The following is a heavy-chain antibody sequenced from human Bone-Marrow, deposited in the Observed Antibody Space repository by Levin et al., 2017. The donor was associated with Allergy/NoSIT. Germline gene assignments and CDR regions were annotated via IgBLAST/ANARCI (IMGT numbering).Heavy chain of an antibody. CDR3: ARDGQGHSSSPY. CDR2: IYSGGST. J-gene: IGHJ4*02. Sequence: LSLTCAASGFSVSNNFLNWVRQVPGKGLEWVSLIYSGGSTHYADSVKGRFTISRDNSRNTLYLQMNSLRVEDTAVYYYARDGQGHSSSPYWGQGTLVTVSS. CDR1: GFSVSNNF. V-gene: IGHV3-66*01. D-gene: IGHD6-6*01.